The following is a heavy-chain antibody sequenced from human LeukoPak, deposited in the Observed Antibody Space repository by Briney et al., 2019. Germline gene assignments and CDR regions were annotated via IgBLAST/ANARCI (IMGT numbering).Heavy chain of an antibody. Sequence: SGTLSLTCAVSGGSISSTNWWSWVRQPPGKGLEWIGEIYHSGSTNYNPSLKSRVTISVDRSKNQFSLKLSSVTAADTAVYYCVRAPYLPDYDSTGYYFDYWGQGTLVTVSS. V-gene: IGHV4-4*02. D-gene: IGHD3-22*01. J-gene: IGHJ4*02. CDR3: VRAPYLPDYDSTGYYFDY. CDR1: GGSISSTNW. CDR2: IYHSGST.